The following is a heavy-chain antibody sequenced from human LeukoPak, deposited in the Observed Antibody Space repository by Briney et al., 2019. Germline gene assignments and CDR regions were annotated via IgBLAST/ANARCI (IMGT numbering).Heavy chain of an antibody. D-gene: IGHD4/OR15-4a*01. Sequence: GRSLRLSCTASGFTFGDYAMSWVRQAPGKGLEWVGFIRGKAYGGTTEYAASVKGRFTISRDDSKSIAYLQMNSLKTEDTAVYYCTRVDSMVIDYWGQGTLVTVSS. CDR1: GFTFGDYA. V-gene: IGHV3-49*04. CDR2: IRGKAYGGTT. CDR3: TRVDSMVIDY. J-gene: IGHJ4*02.